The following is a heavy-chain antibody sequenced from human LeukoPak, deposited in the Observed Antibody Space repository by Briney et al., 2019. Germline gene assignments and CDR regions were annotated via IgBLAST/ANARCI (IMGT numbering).Heavy chain of an antibody. D-gene: IGHD6-13*01. V-gene: IGHV4-38-2*02. J-gene: IGHJ5*02. CDR3: AREGGRSSSWSDNWFDP. CDR2: IYHRGST. Sequence: SETPSLTCAVSGYSISSGYYWGWIRQSPGKGLEWIGSIYHRGSTFQNPSLKSRVTISVDTSKNQFSLRLRSLTAADTAVYYCAREGGRSSSWSDNWFDPWGQGTLVTVSS. CDR1: GYSISSGYY.